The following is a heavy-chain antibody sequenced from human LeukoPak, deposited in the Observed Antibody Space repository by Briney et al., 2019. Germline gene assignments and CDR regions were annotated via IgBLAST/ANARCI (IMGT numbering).Heavy chain of an antibody. D-gene: IGHD5-18*01. CDR2: ISYDGSNK. V-gene: IGHV3-30*04. CDR3: ARDQGATAMGKDNFDF. Sequence: GGSLRLSCAAPGFTSSSYAMHWVRQAPGKGLEWVAVISYDGSNKYYADSVNGRFTISRDNSKNTLYLEMYSLRAEDTALYYCARDQGATAMGKDNFDFWGQGTLVTVSS. CDR1: GFTSSSYA. J-gene: IGHJ4*02.